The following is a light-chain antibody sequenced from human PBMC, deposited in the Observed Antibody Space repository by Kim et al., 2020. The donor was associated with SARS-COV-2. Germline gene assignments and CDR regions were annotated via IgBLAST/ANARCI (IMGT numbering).Light chain of an antibody. V-gene: IGLV2-14*03. CDR2: DVT. J-gene: IGLJ2*01. CDR3: FAYRI. Sequence: PASVSGSPGQSITVSGTIPSSDYYFISWYQQHPAKASALIIYDVTLRPSGVSYRFSGSRSGDTASLTISGLQAEDEADYFCFAYRIFGGGTQLTVL. CDR1: SSDYYF.